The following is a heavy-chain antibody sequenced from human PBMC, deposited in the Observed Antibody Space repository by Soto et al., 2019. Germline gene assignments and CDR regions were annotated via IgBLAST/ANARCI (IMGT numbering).Heavy chain of an antibody. D-gene: IGHD6-19*01. CDR2: ISGSGGST. Sequence: GGSLRLSCAASGFTFSSYAMSWVRQAPGKGLEWVSAISGSGGSTYYADSVKGRFTISRDNSKNTLYLQMNSLRAEDTAVYYCAKDLDPGIAVAGGFDYWGQGTLVTVSS. CDR3: AKDLDPGIAVAGGFDY. J-gene: IGHJ4*02. CDR1: GFTFSSYA. V-gene: IGHV3-23*01.